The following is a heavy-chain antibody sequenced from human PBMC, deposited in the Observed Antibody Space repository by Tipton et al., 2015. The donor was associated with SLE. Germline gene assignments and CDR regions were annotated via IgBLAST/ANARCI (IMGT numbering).Heavy chain of an antibody. Sequence: SLRLSCAASGFTFSSYSMNWVRQAPGKGLEWVSYISSSSSTIYYADSVKGRFTISRDNSKNTLYLQMNSLRAEDTAVYYCAREPYCSSTSCPIDYWGQGTLVTVSS. CDR2: ISSSSSTI. CDR1: GFTFSSYS. J-gene: IGHJ4*02. V-gene: IGHV3-48*01. CDR3: AREPYCSSTSCPIDY. D-gene: IGHD2-2*01.